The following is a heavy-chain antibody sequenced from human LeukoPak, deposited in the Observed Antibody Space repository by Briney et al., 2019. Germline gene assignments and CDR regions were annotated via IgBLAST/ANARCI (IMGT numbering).Heavy chain of an antibody. CDR1: GYTFTSYA. J-gene: IGHJ5*02. Sequence: GASVKVSCKASGYTFTSYAMHWVRQAPGQRLEWMGWINAGNGNTKYSQKFQGRVTITRDTSASTAYMELSSLRSEDTAVYYCARFEEMYYDFWSGYYTGIKQGWFDPWGQGTLVTVSS. D-gene: IGHD3-3*01. CDR3: ARFEEMYYDFWSGYYTGIKQGWFDP. CDR2: INAGNGNT. V-gene: IGHV1-3*01.